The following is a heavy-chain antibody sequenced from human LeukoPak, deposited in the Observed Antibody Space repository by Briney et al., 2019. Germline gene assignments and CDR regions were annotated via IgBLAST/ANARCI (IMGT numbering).Heavy chain of an antibody. CDR3: ARDSDSMNAFDI. D-gene: IGHD3-22*01. CDR2: ISGSGGTT. CDR1: GFTFSSYA. J-gene: IGHJ3*02. V-gene: IGHV3-23*01. Sequence: GGSLRLSCAASGFTFSSYAMSWVRQAPGKGLEWVSVISGSGGTTYYADSVKGRFTISRDNSKNTLYLQMNSLRAEDTAVYYCARDSDSMNAFDIWGQGTMVTVSS.